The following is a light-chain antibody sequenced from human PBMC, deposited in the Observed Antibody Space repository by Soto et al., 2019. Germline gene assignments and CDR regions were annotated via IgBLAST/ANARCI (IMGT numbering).Light chain of an antibody. CDR1: SSNIGSNT. J-gene: IGLJ3*02. CDR2: SND. CDR3: AAWDDSLSGWV. V-gene: IGLV1-44*01. Sequence: QAVVTQPPSASGTPGQRVTISCSGSSSNIGSNTVNWYQQLPGTAPKLLIYSNDQRPSGVPDPFSGSKSGTSVSLAISGLQSEDEADYYCAAWDDSLSGWVIGGGTKLTVL.